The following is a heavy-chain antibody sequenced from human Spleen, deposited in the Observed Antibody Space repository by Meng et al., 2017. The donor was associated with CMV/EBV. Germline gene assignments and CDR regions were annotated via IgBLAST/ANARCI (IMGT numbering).Heavy chain of an antibody. V-gene: IGHV3-30*02. CDR1: GFTFSSYG. D-gene: IGHD3-3*01. Sequence: GESLKIPCVASGFTFSSYGMHWVRQAPGKGLEWVTFTRFDGSDAFYADSVRGRFTISRDNSKNTLYLQMNSLRTEDTAVYYCAKVAGLVRFFEWLSDDAFDIWGQGTMVTVSS. CDR2: TRFDGSDA. CDR3: AKVAGLVRFFEWLSDDAFDI. J-gene: IGHJ3*02.